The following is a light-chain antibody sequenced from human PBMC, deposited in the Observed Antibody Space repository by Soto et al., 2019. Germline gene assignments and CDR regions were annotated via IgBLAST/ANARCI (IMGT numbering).Light chain of an antibody. CDR1: SSDVGGYKY. CDR3: SSFTSSTTYVM. V-gene: IGLV2-14*03. CDR2: EVT. Sequence: QSALTQPASVSGSPGQSITISCTGSSSDVGGYKYVSWYQQHPGKAPKLMIYEVTNRPSGVSNRFSGSKSGNTASLTISGLQADDEADYYCSSFTSSTTYVMFGGGTKLTVL. J-gene: IGLJ3*02.